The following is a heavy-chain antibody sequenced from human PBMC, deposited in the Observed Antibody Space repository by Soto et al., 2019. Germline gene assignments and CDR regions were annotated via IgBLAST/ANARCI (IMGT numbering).Heavy chain of an antibody. J-gene: IGHJ4*02. CDR1: GGSISSGGYY. Sequence: SETLSLTCTVSGGSISSGGYYWSWIRQHPGKGLEWIGYIYYSGSTYYNPSLKSRVTISVDTSKNQFSLKLSSVTAADTAVYYCARVAVAGTRVDYWGQGTLVTVSS. V-gene: IGHV4-31*03. CDR2: IYYSGST. D-gene: IGHD6-19*01. CDR3: ARVAVAGTRVDY.